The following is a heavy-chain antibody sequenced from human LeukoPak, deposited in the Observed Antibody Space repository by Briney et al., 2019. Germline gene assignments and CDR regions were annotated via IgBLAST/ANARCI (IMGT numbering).Heavy chain of an antibody. CDR2: ISGSGGTI. CDR1: AFALSTYA. Sequence: GGSLRLSCEASAFALSTYAMRWGRQAAGKGLEWVSSISGSGGTIYSADSVKGRFTISRDNSKNTVYLEMNSLRAEHTAVYCYARDGTTVLNGITWDFALWGRGTLVTVSS. D-gene: IGHD1-14*01. CDR3: ARDGTTVLNGITWDFAL. V-gene: IGHV3-23*01. J-gene: IGHJ2*01.